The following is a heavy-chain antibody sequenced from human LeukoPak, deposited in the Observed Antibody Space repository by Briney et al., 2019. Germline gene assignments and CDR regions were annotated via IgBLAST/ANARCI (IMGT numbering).Heavy chain of an antibody. CDR3: AKLNTAYYDFWSGYYGPPYYFDY. D-gene: IGHD3-3*01. CDR2: IYSGGNI. V-gene: IGHV3-53*01. CDR1: GFTVSSTY. Sequence: GGSLRLSCAASGFTVSSTYMSWVRQAPGKGLEWVSVIYSGGNIHYIDSVKGRFTISRDNSKNTLYLQMNSLRAEDTAVYYCAKLNTAYYDFWSGYYGPPYYFDYWGQGTLVTVSS. J-gene: IGHJ4*02.